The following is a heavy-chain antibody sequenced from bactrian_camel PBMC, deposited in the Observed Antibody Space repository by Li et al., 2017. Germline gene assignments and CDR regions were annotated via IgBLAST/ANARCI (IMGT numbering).Heavy chain of an antibody. CDR2: IEMDGTL. CDR3: AADASVYDCYSFSWRRGDQFGY. Sequence: HVQLVESGGGAVQSGGSLKLSCEVTKYTYSSRCMGWFRQTAGKEREGVAAIEMDGTLHYGDSIEGRFAISRDSAANTLYLQMTNLNPEDTAMYYCAADASVYDCYSFSWRRGDQFGYWGQGTQVTVS. CDR1: KYTYSSRC. J-gene: IGHJ6*01. V-gene: IGHV3S57*01. D-gene: IGHD1*01.